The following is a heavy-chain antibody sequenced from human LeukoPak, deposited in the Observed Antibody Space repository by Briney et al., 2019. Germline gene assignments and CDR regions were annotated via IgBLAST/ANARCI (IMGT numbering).Heavy chain of an antibody. CDR1: GFTFNRNA. D-gene: IGHD6-19*01. Sequence: LSGGSLRLSCAAAGFTFNRNAISWVRQAPGKGLEWVSTTGGSGDKTFYADSVKGRFTISRDNSKNMVHLQMNSLTGEDTALYYCVRRGDASSGWGDHDFWGQGALVTVSS. CDR2: TGGSGDKT. V-gene: IGHV3-23*01. J-gene: IGHJ4*02. CDR3: VRRGDASSGWGDHDF.